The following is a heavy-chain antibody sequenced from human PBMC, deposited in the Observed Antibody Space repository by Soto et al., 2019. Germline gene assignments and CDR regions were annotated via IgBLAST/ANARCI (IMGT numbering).Heavy chain of an antibody. Sequence: EAPSLTWTVSGASMRSSYWSRFRQSPGKGLEWIGYVYYSGSTNYNPSLKSRVTISVDTSKNQFSLKLSSVTAADTAVYYCARGYYDTSGQSNTFDIWGQGTMV. V-gene: IGHV4-59*01. D-gene: IGHD3-22*01. CDR2: VYYSGST. CDR3: ARGYYDTSGQSNTFDI. CDR1: GASMRSSY. J-gene: IGHJ3*02.